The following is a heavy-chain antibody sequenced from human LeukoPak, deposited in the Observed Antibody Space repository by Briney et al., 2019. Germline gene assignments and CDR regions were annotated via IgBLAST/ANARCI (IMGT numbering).Heavy chain of an antibody. D-gene: IGHD3-22*01. J-gene: IGHJ4*02. CDR2: IYYSGST. Sequence: SETLSLTCTVSGGSISSYYWSWIRQPPGKGLEWIGYIYYSGSTTYNPSLKSRVTISVDTSKNQFSLKLSSVTAADTAVYYCARGPYYYDSSGDWGQGTLVTVSS. CDR1: GGSISSYY. V-gene: IGHV4-59*01. CDR3: ARGPYYYDSSGD.